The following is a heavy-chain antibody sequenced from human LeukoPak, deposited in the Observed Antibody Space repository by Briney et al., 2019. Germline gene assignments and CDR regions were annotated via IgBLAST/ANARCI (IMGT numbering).Heavy chain of an antibody. D-gene: IGHD3-10*01. CDR3: ARGPGSGSYYKVGFDY. J-gene: IGHJ4*02. Sequence: SETLSLTCTVSGGSISSGDYYWSWIRQPPGKGLEWIGYIYYSGSTYYNPSLKSRVTISVDTSKNQFSLKLSSVTAGDTAVYYCARGPGSGSYYKVGFDYWGQGTLVTVPS. CDR1: GGSISSGDYY. CDR2: IYYSGST. V-gene: IGHV4-30-4*08.